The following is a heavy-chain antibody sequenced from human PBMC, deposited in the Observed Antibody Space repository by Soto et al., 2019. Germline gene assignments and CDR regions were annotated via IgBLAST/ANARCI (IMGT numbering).Heavy chain of an antibody. CDR3: ARVNRGMHV. J-gene: IGHJ6*02. CDR2: IYHGDST. V-gene: IGHV4-4*02. Sequence: QVQLQESGPGLVKPSGTLSLTCVVSGASISTSNWWSWVRQPPGKGLEWIGEIYHGDSTNYNPSLKSRVTISGDKSKNQFSLRLSSVTAADTAMYYCARVNRGMHVWGQGTTVTASS. CDR1: GASISTSNW.